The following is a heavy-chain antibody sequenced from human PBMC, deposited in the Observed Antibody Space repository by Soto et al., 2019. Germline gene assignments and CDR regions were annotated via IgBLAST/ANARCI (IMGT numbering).Heavy chain of an antibody. CDR2: IVPMLGIT. V-gene: IGHV1-69*08. CDR1: GGTSTIYT. J-gene: IGHJ4*02. D-gene: IGHD1-26*01. CDR3: ATEKYGAGRVGVYD. Sequence: QVPLVQSGAELKKPGSSVKVSCEASGGTSTIYTNTWVRQAPGQGLAWMGRIVPMLGITNYARNFQDRLTITADQSKGTVYMELSSLRFEDTALYYCATEKYGAGRVGVYDWGQGTQVTVSS.